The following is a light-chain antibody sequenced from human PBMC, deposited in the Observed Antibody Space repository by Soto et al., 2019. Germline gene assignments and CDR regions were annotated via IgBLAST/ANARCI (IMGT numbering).Light chain of an antibody. Sequence: EVVLTQSPGTLSLSPGERATLSSRASQSVSNNYLAWYQQKPGQGPRLLIFGSSDRATGIPDRFSGSGSGTDFTLTISRLEPEDFAVYSCQQYGSPPPYTFGQGTKLEIK. CDR3: QQYGSPPPYT. J-gene: IGKJ2*01. CDR1: QSVSNNY. CDR2: GSS. V-gene: IGKV3-20*01.